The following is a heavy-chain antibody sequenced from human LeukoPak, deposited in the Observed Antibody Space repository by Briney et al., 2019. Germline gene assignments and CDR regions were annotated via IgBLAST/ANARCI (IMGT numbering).Heavy chain of an antibody. V-gene: IGHV4-34*01. CDR3: ARERRVEVSARQTVAFDM. CDR1: GGSFTEYH. Sequence: SEPLSLTCAVYGGSFTEYHWSWIRKPPGKSLEWFGEINYTGRTHYNPSLTSRVTISIDMSERQFSLRLTSGTAADTAVYYCARERRVEVSARQTVAFDMWAQGTMVIVSS. D-gene: IGHD5/OR15-5a*01. CDR2: INYTGRT. J-gene: IGHJ3*02.